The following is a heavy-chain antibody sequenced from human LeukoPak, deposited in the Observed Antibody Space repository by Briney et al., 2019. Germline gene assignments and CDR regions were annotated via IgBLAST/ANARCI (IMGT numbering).Heavy chain of an antibody. CDR1: GFTFTTSA. CDR3: AKDRVAGEYFFDS. V-gene: IGHV3-23*01. Sequence: GGSLRVSCAASGFTFTTSAMTWARQAPGKGLEWVSTISGGATSANYADSVKGRFTISRDNSKDTVYLQMNSLRAEDTAVYYCAKDRVAGEYFFDSWGQGTLVTVSS. CDR2: ISGGATSA. J-gene: IGHJ4*02. D-gene: IGHD6-19*01.